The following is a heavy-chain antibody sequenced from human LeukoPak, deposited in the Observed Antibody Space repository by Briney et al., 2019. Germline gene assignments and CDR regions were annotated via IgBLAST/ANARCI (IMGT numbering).Heavy chain of an antibody. D-gene: IGHD5-12*01. J-gene: IGHJ4*02. V-gene: IGHV3-74*01. CDR2: INGDGSDT. CDR3: ARALGGYGHFDY. Sequence: PGGSLRLSCAASGFTFSNYWMHWVRQAPGKGLVCVSRINGDGSDTNYADSVRGRFTISRDNAKNTLSLQMNSLRAEDTAVYHCARALGGYGHFDYWGQGTLVTVSS. CDR1: GFTFSNYW.